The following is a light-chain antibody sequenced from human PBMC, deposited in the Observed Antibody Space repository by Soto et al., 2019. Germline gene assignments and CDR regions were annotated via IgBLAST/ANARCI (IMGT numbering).Light chain of an antibody. CDR1: HNINSY. CDR2: AAS. CDR3: QQYNSYSWT. Sequence: DIHITQSPASLSASVGDRVTITCRASHNINSYLNWYQQKPGKAPKLLIYAASSLESGVPSRFSGSGSGTEFTLTISSLQPDDFATYYCQQYNSYSWTFGQGTKVAIK. J-gene: IGKJ1*01. V-gene: IGKV1-5*01.